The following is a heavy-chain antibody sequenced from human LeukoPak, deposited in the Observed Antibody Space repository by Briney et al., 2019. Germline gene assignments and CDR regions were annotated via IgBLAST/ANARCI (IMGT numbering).Heavy chain of an antibody. D-gene: IGHD5-18*01. CDR2: LYYSGST. CDR3: ARDPAGYSYGGWFDP. Sequence: SETLSLTCAVSGGSISSGGYSWSWIRQPPGKGLEWLGYLYYSGSTYSDPALISRVTISVDTSKNQFSLKLSSVTAADTAVYYCARDPAGYSYGGWFDPWGQGTLVTVSS. CDR1: GGSISSGGYS. J-gene: IGHJ5*02. V-gene: IGHV4-30-4*07.